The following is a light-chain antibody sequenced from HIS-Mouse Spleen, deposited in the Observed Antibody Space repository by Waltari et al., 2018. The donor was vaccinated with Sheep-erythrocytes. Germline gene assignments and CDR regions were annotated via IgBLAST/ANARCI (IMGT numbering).Light chain of an antibody. CDR2: EGS. CDR1: SSNIGAGYD. Sequence: QSVLTQPPSVSGAPGQRVTISCTGSSSNIGAGYDVHWYQQLPGTAPKLMIYEGSKRPSGVSNRFSGSKSGNPASLTISGLQAEDEADYYCCSYAGSSTPWVFGGGTKLTVL. V-gene: IGLV1-40*01. CDR3: CSYAGSSTPWV. J-gene: IGLJ3*02.